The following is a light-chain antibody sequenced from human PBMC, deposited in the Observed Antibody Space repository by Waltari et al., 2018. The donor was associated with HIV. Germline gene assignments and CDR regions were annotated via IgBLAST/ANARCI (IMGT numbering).Light chain of an antibody. CDR3: QQSYSTLFT. J-gene: IGKJ3*01. V-gene: IGKV1-39*01. CDR2: AAF. CDR1: QRISRS. Sequence: DIQMTQSPSSLSASVGDRVTITCRASQRISRSLNWYKQKPGKVAKLLIYAAFSLQSGVPSRLCGSASATDFTLTISSLQPEDFATYYCQQSYSTLFTFGPGTKVDIK.